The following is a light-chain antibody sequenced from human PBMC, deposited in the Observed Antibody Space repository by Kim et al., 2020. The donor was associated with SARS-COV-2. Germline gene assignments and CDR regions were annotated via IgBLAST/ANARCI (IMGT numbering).Light chain of an antibody. V-gene: IGLV1-44*01. Sequence: GHRVTISSSRSGTNLGTNSVTWYRQCPGTAPEVHIYKNNQRPSGVPDRCSGSKSGTAASLAISGLQSEDEGDYYCAGWDDNLNAEVLGGGTQLTVL. CDR1: GTNLGTNS. J-gene: IGLJ3*02. CDR3: AGWDDNLNAEV. CDR2: KNN.